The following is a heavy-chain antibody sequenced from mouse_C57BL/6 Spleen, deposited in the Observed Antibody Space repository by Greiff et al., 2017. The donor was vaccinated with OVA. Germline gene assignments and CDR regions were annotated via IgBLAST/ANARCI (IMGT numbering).Heavy chain of an antibody. J-gene: IGHJ4*01. CDR1: GYTFTSYW. V-gene: IGHV1-50*01. CDR3: ARRGLRGGNYAMDY. D-gene: IGHD2-4*01. Sequence: QVQLQQPGAELVKPGASVKLSCKASGYTFTSYWMQWVKQRPGQGLEWIGEIDPSDSYTNYNQKFKGKATLTVDTSSSTAYMQLSSLTSEDSAVYYGARRGLRGGNYAMDYWGQGTSVTVSS. CDR2: IDPSDSYT.